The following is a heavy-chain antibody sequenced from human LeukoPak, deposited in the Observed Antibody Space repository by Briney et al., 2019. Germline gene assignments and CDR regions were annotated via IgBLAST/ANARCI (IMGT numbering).Heavy chain of an antibody. J-gene: IGHJ4*02. CDR3: ARSLDTFDDY. D-gene: IGHD3-16*01. CDR1: GGSISSGSYY. CDR2: IYTSGST. Sequence: SQTLSLTCTVSGGSISSGSYYCSWIRQPAGKGLEWIGRIYTSGSTNYNPSLKSRVTISVDTSKNQFSLKLSSVTAADTAVYYCARSLDTFDDYWGQGTLVTVSS. V-gene: IGHV4-61*02.